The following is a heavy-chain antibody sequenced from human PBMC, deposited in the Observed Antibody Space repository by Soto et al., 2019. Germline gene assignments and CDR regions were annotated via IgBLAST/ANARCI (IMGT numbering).Heavy chain of an antibody. CDR3: AGALPGNWFDP. CDR1: GGSVSSGSYY. Sequence: PSETLSLTCTVSGGSVSSGSYYWSWIRQPPGKGLEWIGYIYYSGSTNYIPSLKSRVTISVDTSKNQFSLKLSSVTAADTAVYYCAGALPGNWFDPWGQGTLVTASS. CDR2: IYYSGST. D-gene: IGHD2-8*02. J-gene: IGHJ5*02. V-gene: IGHV4-61*01.